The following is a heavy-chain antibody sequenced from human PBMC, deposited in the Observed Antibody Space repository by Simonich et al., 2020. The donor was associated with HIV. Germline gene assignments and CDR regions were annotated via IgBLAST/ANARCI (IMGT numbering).Heavy chain of an antibody. J-gene: IGHJ4*02. V-gene: IGHV4-38-2*01. CDR1: GYSISSGYY. Sequence: QVQLQQWGAGLLKPSETLSLTCAVSGYSISSGYYWGWIRQPPGKGLEWIGSIYHSGSTNYNPSLKSRVTISVDTSKNQFSLKLSSVTAADTAVYYCARHRGAGYFDYWGQGTLVTVSS. CDR2: IYHSGST. CDR3: ARHRGAGYFDY.